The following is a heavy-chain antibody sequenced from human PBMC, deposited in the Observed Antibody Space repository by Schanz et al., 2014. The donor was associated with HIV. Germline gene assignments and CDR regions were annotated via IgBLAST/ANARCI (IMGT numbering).Heavy chain of an antibody. D-gene: IGHD6-6*01. CDR1: GFTISSNY. CDR2: VYIGDST. Sequence: EVQLVETGGGLIQPGGSLRLSCAVSGFTISSNYMSWVRQAPGKGLEWVSVVYIGDSTFYANSVKGRFTISRDNSRKTLYLQMNSLRVEDTAVYYCANTEFPYSSSSDYYYGMDVWGQGTTVTVSS. J-gene: IGHJ6*02. V-gene: IGHV3-53*02. CDR3: ANTEFPYSSSSDYYYGMDV.